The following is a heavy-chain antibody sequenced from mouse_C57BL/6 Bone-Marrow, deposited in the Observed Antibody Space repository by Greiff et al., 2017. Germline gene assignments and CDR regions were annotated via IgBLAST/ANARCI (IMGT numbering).Heavy chain of an antibody. CDR1: GYTFTSYG. CDR3: ARSRDGYYLAWFAY. V-gene: IGHV1-81*01. CDR2: IYPRSGNT. J-gene: IGHJ3*01. D-gene: IGHD2-3*01. Sequence: QVQLQQSGAELARPGASVKLSCKASGYTFTSYGISWVKQRTGQGLEWIGEIYPRSGNTYYNEKFKGKATLTADKSSSTAYMQLSSLTSEDSAVYYCARSRDGYYLAWFAYWGQGTLVTVSA.